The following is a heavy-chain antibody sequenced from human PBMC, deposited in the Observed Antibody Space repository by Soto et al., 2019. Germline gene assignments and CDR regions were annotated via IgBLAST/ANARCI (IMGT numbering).Heavy chain of an antibody. CDR1: GGSISSGGYY. V-gene: IGHV4-31*03. CDR2: IYYSGST. D-gene: IGHD5-12*01. Sequence: PSETLSLTCTVSGGSISSGGYYWSWIRQHPGKGLEWIGYIYYSGSTYYNPSLKSRVTISVDTSKNQFSLKLSSVTAADTAVYYCARDNIVATIGTFDYWGQGTLVTVSS. J-gene: IGHJ4*02. CDR3: ARDNIVATIGTFDY.